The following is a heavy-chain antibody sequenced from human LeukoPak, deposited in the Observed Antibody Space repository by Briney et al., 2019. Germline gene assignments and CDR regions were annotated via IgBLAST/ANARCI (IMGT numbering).Heavy chain of an antibody. V-gene: IGHV5-51*01. J-gene: IGHJ1*01. CDR3: ARRVHRVGSYSSHADH. D-gene: IGHD1-26*01. CDR1: GYSFTNYW. Sequence: GESLKISCKGSGYSFTNYWIGWARQMPGKGLEWMGIIYPGDSDTTYSPSFQGQVTISADKSISTAYLQWSSLKDSDTAMYYCARRVHRVGSYSSHADHWGQGTLVTVSS. CDR2: IYPGDSDT.